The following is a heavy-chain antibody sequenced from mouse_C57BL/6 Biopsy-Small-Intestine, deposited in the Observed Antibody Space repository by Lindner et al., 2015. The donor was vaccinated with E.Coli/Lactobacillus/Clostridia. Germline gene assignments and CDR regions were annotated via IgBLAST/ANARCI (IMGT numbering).Heavy chain of an antibody. CDR1: GYTFTSYW. J-gene: IGHJ2*01. Sequence: VQLQESGAELVKPGASVKMSCKASGYTFTSYWITWVKQRPGQGLEWIGDIYPGSGSTNYNQKFKGKAILTADKSSSTAYMELRSLTSEDSAVYYCTREGYYGYYFDYWGQGTTLTVSS. CDR2: IYPGSGST. V-gene: IGHV1-55*01. D-gene: IGHD1-1*01. CDR3: TREGYYGYYFDY.